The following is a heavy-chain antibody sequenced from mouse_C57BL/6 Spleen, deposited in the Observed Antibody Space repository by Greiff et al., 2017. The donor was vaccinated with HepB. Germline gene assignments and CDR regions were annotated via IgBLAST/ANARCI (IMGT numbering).Heavy chain of an antibody. J-gene: IGHJ1*03. V-gene: IGHV1-64*01. Sequence: VQLQQSGAELVKPGASVKLSCKASGYTFTSYWMHWVKQRPGQGLEWIGMIHPNSGSTNYNEKFKSKATLTVDKSSSTAYMQLSSLTSEDSAVYYCAKYGNYNYWYCDVWGTGTTVTVSS. D-gene: IGHD2-10*02. CDR2: IHPNSGST. CDR3: AKYGNYNYWYCDV. CDR1: GYTFTSYW.